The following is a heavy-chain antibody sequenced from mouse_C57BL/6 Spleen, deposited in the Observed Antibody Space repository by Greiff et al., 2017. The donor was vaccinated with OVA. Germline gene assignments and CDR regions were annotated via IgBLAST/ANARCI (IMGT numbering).Heavy chain of an antibody. Sequence: QVQLQQSGPELVKPGASVKISCKASGYAFSSSWMNWVKQRPGKGLEWIGRIYPGDGDTNYNGKFKGKATLTADKSSSTAYMQLSSLTSEDSAVYFCARSGDYYGSSWYFDVWGTGTTVTVSS. J-gene: IGHJ1*03. CDR3: ARSGDYYGSSWYFDV. CDR2: IYPGDGDT. D-gene: IGHD1-1*01. V-gene: IGHV1-82*01. CDR1: GYAFSSSW.